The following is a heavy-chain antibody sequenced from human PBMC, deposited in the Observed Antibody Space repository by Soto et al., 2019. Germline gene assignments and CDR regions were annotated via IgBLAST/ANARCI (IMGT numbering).Heavy chain of an antibody. CDR1: GFSLSTSGVG. V-gene: IGHV2-5*02. J-gene: IGHJ4*02. D-gene: IGHD2-15*01. CDR2: IYWDDDK. Sequence: QIALKESGPTLVKPTQTLTVTCSFSGFSLSTSGVGVGWVRQPPGKALEWLALIYWDDDKRYSPSLNSRLTITKDTSKNQVVLTMTDMDPADTGTYYCAYAPVELLALDHWGQGTLVTVSS. CDR3: AYAPVELLALDH.